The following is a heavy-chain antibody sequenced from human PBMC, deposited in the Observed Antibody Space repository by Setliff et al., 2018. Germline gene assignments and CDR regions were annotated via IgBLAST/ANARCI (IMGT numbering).Heavy chain of an antibody. CDR2: INTNTGFP. V-gene: IGHV7-4-1*02. CDR1: GYTFTNYA. CDR3: ARGYCSGGSCADFDY. D-gene: IGHD2-15*01. J-gene: IGHJ4*02. Sequence: ASVKVSCKASGYTFTNYAMNWVRQAPGQGLEWMGWINTNTGFPTYAQGFTGRFVFSLDTSDSTAYLQISSVKAEDTAVYYCARGYCSGGSCADFDYWGQGTLVTVPQ.